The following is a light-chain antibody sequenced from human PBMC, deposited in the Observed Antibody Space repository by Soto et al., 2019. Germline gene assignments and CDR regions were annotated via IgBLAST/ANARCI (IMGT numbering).Light chain of an antibody. CDR1: QSVSNNY. CDR2: GAS. CDR3: QQYGTSPLT. Sequence: EIVLTQSPGTLSLSPGERATLSCRASQSVSNNYLAWYQQKPGQAPRLLIYGASSRATGIPDRLSGSGSGTDFTLTISRLDAEDFAVYYCQQYGTSPLTFGPGTKVDIK. V-gene: IGKV3-20*01. J-gene: IGKJ3*01.